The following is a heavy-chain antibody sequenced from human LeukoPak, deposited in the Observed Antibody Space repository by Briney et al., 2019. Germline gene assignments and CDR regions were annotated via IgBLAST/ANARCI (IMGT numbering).Heavy chain of an antibody. CDR1: GGSFSGYY. V-gene: IGHV4-34*01. CDR2: INHSGST. D-gene: IGHD5-12*01. Sequence: SETLSLTCAVYGGSFSGYYWSWIRQPPGKGLEWIGEINHSGSTYYNPSLKSRVTISVDTSKNQFSLKLSSVTAADTAVYYCARLPSVATIYAFDIWGQGTMVTVSS. CDR3: ARLPSVATIYAFDI. J-gene: IGHJ3*02.